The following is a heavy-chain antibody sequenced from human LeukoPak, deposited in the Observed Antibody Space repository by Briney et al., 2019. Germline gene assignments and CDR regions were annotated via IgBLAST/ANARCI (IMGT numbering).Heavy chain of an antibody. Sequence: GESLSISCKGSGYSFTSYWITWVRQMPGKGLEWMGWIDPSDSYTNYSPSFQGHVTISADKSISTAYLQWSSLRASDTAMYYCARRYCSSTSCLRSFDHWGQGTLVTVSS. CDR1: GYSFTSYW. D-gene: IGHD2-2*01. CDR2: IDPSDSYT. CDR3: ARRYCSSTSCLRSFDH. V-gene: IGHV5-10-1*01. J-gene: IGHJ4*02.